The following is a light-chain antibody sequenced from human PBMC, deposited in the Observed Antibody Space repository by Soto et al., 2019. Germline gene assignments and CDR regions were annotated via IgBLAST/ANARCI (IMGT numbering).Light chain of an antibody. Sequence: EIVLTQSPGTLSLSPGERATLSCRASQSVSSSYLAWYQQKPGQAPRLLIYGASSRATGIPDRFSGSGSGKDFTLSISRLEPEDFAVYYCQQYGSSPTTFGQGT. CDR1: QSVSSSY. CDR2: GAS. J-gene: IGKJ1*01. CDR3: QQYGSSPTT. V-gene: IGKV3-20*01.